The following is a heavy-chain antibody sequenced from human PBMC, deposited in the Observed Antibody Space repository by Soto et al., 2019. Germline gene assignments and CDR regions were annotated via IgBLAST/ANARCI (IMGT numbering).Heavy chain of an antibody. CDR1: GGTFSSYA. CDR3: ALAVAGMSDYYYGMDV. Sequence: ASVKVSCKASGGTFSSYAISWVRQAPGQGLEWMGGIIPIFGTANYAQKFQGRVTITADESTSTAYMELSSLRSEDTAVYYCALAVAGMSDYYYGMDVWGQGTTVTVSS. D-gene: IGHD6-19*01. V-gene: IGHV1-69*13. J-gene: IGHJ6*02. CDR2: IIPIFGTA.